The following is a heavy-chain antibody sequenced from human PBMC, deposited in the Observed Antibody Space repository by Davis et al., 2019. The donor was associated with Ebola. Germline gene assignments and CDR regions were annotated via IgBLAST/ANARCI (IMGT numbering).Heavy chain of an antibody. CDR2: ISSSSSYI. CDR3: ARSGLSFGVVKYHYGMDV. CDR1: EFTFDSYA. V-gene: IGHV3-21*04. J-gene: IGHJ6*04. Sequence: GESLKISCAASEFTFDSYAMSWVRQAPGKGLEWVSSISSSSSYIYYADSVKGRFTISRDNAKNSLYLQMNSLRAEDTAVYYCARSGLSFGVVKYHYGMDVWGKGTTVTVSS. D-gene: IGHD3-3*01.